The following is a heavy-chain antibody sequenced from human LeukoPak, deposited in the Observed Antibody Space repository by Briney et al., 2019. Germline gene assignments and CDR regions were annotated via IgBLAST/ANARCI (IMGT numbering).Heavy chain of an antibody. V-gene: IGHV3-7*01. Sequence: GGSLRLSCAASGFTFSSYGMHWVRQAPGKGLEWVANIKEDGSEKYYVDSVKGRFTISRDNAKNSLYLQMNSLRAEDTAVYYCARLLPGRVDYWGQGTLVTVSS. J-gene: IGHJ4*02. CDR3: ARLLPGRVDY. CDR1: GFTFSSYG. CDR2: IKEDGSEK. D-gene: IGHD1-14*01.